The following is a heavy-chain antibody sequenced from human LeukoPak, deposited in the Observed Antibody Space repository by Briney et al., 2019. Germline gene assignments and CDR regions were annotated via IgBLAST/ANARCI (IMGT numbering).Heavy chain of an antibody. CDR1: GGSFSGYY. D-gene: IGHD6-6*01. V-gene: IGHV4-34*01. CDR3: ARGKVIAARRPFDP. CDR2: INHSGST. Sequence: SETLSLTCAVYGGSFSGYYWSWIRQPPGKGLEWIGEINHSGSTNYNPSLKSRVTISVDTSKNQFSLKLSSVTAADTAVYYCARGKVIAARRPFDPRGQGTLVTVSS. J-gene: IGHJ5*02.